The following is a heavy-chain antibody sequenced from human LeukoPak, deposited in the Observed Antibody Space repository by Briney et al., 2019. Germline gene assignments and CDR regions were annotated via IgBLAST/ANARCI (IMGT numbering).Heavy chain of an antibody. CDR2: IYYSGST. V-gene: IGHV4-39*07. CDR3: ARNGRYYYYYYMDV. J-gene: IGHJ6*03. Sequence: PSETLSLTCTVSGGSISSSSYYWGWIRQPPGKGLEWIGSIYYSGSTNYNPSLKSRVTISVDTSKNQFSLKLSSVTAADTAVYYCARNGRYYYYYYMDVWGKGTTVTISS. CDR1: GGSISSSSYY.